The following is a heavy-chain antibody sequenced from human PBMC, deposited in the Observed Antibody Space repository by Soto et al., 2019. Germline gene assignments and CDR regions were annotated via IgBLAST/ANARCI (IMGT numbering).Heavy chain of an antibody. CDR2: MNPGSGNT. D-gene: IGHD3-10*01. CDR3: ARMASSGSLNWFDP. Sequence: QVQLVQSGAEVKKPGASVKVCCKASGYTFTNYEITWVRQATGQGLEWMGWMNPGSGNTDYAHKFQGRVTMTRNISINTAYMELSRLGSDDTAIYYCARMASSGSLNWFDPWGQGTLVTVSS. J-gene: IGHJ5*02. CDR1: GYTFTNYE. V-gene: IGHV1-8*01.